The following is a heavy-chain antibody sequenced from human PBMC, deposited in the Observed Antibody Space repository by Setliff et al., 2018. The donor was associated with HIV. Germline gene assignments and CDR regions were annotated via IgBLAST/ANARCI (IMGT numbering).Heavy chain of an antibody. CDR2: INPNSGDA. Sequence: GASVKVSCKASGYTLTSYYIHWVRQAPGQGLEWMGRINPNSGDAIYAQNFQGRVTMTRDTSINAAYMELRGLRSDDTAVYYCARNFGLSPSGKCYYYYGMDIWGQGTTVTVSS. D-gene: IGHD3-10*01. J-gene: IGHJ6*02. V-gene: IGHV1-2*02. CDR1: GYTLTSYY. CDR3: ARNFGLSPSGKCYYYYGMDI.